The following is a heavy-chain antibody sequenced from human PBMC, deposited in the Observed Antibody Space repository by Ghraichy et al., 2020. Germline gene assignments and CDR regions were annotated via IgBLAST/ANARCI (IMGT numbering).Heavy chain of an antibody. V-gene: IGHV3-7*03. J-gene: IGHJ5*02. CDR2: IKQDGSEK. Sequence: GGSLRLSCEASGFTFSSYWMNWVRQAPGKGLEWVANIKQDGSEKYYVDSVKGRFTISRDNAKNSLYLQMNSLRAEDTAVYYCARDPPDWFDPWGQGTLVTVSS. CDR1: GFTFSSYW. CDR3: ARDPPDWFDP.